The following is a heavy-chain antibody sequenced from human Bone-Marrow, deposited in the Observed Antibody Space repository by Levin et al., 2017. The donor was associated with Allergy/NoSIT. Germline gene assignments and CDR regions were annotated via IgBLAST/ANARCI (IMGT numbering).Heavy chain of an antibody. CDR3: ARGVTMVQGVTPSDAFDI. CDR2: IIPIFGTA. J-gene: IGHJ3*02. D-gene: IGHD3-10*01. CDR1: GGTFSSYA. Sequence: ASVKVSCKASGGTFSSYAISWVRQAPGQGLEWMGGIIPIFGTANYAQKFQGRVTITADESTSTAYMELSSLRSEDTAVYYCARGVTMVQGVTPSDAFDIWGQGTMVTVSS. V-gene: IGHV1-69*13.